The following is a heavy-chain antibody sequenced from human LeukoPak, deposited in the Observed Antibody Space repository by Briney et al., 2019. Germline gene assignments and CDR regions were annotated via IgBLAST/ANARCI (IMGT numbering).Heavy chain of an antibody. D-gene: IGHD6-13*01. CDR3: ATEQQLVRGPTYRIDY. J-gene: IGHJ4*02. Sequence: PGGSLRLSCPASGFSFSTYALYWVRQAPGKGLEWVSSISGSGISTFYADSVKGRFTISRDNSKNTLYLQMSSLRAEDTAVYYCATEQQLVRGPTYRIDYWGQGTLVTVSS. CDR1: GFSFSTYA. CDR2: ISGSGIST. V-gene: IGHV3-23*01.